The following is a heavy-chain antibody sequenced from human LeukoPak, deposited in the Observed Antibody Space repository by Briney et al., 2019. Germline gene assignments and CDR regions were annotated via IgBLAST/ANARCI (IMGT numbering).Heavy chain of an antibody. CDR2: MSSSDDGR. CDR3: AKAPVTSCRGAFCYPFDY. V-gene: IGHV3-23*01. D-gene: IGHD2-15*01. Sequence: PGGSLRLSCATSGFSFSSYAMSWVRQAPGKGLEWVSAMSSSDDGRYYAASLRGRFTISRDTSRSTLYLQMNSLRAEDAAVYYCAKAPVTSCRGAFCYPFDYWGQGTLVTVSS. J-gene: IGHJ4*02. CDR1: GFSFSSYA.